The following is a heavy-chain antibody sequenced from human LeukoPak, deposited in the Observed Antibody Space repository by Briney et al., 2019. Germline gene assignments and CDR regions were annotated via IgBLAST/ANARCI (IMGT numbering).Heavy chain of an antibody. CDR1: GFTLGSSD. Sequence: GRSQRLLWAAPGFTLGSSDMNSVRQDPRKRLEWVSSISRSGSIFYADSVTGRFTISRDNAKNSLYLQMNSLRAEDTAVYHCATVRGGTSRDFDYWGQGTLVTVSS. CDR3: ATVRGGTSRDFDY. V-gene: IGHV3-69-1*01. D-gene: IGHD3-10*01. CDR2: ISRSGSI. J-gene: IGHJ4*02.